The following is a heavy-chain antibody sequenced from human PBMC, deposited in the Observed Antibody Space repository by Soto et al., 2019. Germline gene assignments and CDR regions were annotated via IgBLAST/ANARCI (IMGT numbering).Heavy chain of an antibody. Sequence: GGFMRLSCGAAGVTFSSYGRYWVRQDPGKGLEWVAVISYDGSNKYYADSVKGRFTISRDNSKNTLYLQMNSLRAEDTAVYYCATERNYYDSSGPGPYWGQGTLVTVSS. CDR1: GVTFSSYG. CDR2: ISYDGSNK. J-gene: IGHJ4*02. D-gene: IGHD3-22*01. CDR3: ATERNYYDSSGPGPY. V-gene: IGHV3-30*03.